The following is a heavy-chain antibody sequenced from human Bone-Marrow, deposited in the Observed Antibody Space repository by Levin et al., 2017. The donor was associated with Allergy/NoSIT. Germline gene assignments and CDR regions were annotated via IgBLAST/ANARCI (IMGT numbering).Heavy chain of an antibody. CDR1: GLTFTNAG. CDR2: IKSEADGGTR. Sequence: GGSLRLSCVVSGLTFTNAGMNWVRQAPGKGLEWVGRIKSEADGGTRDYAASVRGRFIISRDDPKNTMYLQMKNVKTEDTAVYYCTPEAMTSYYENSGFHPTSFFDPWGHGTLVIVSS. V-gene: IGHV3-15*07. J-gene: IGHJ5*02. CDR3: TPEAMTSYYENSGFHPTSFFDP. D-gene: IGHD3-22*01.